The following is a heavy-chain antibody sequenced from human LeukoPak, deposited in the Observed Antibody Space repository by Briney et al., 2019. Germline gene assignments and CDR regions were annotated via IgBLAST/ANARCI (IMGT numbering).Heavy chain of an antibody. CDR2: ISAYNGNT. J-gene: IGHJ4*02. D-gene: IGHD3-22*01. Sequence: ASVKVSCKASGHTFTSYGISWVRQAPGQGLEWMGWISAYNGNTNYAQKLQGRVTMTTDTSTSTAYMELRSLRSDDTAVYYCARIRTNYYDSSGYYAFDYWGQGTLVTVSS. CDR3: ARIRTNYYDSSGYYAFDY. CDR1: GHTFTSYG. V-gene: IGHV1-18*01.